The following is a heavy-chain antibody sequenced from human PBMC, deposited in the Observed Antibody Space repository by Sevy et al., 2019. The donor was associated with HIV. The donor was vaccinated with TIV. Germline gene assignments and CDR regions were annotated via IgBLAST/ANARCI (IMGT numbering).Heavy chain of an antibody. J-gene: IGHJ4*02. V-gene: IGHV3-21*06. CDR3: AKWDADRRWFFDY. CDR1: GSTFSSYN. CDR2: ISSSSGYV. D-gene: IGHD1-26*01. Sequence: GGSLRLSCVASGSTFSSYNMNWVRQAPGKGLEWVSSISSSSGYVYHADSVKGRFTISRDNAKNSLYLQMNSLRAENTAVYYCAKWDADRRWFFDYWGQGTLVTVS.